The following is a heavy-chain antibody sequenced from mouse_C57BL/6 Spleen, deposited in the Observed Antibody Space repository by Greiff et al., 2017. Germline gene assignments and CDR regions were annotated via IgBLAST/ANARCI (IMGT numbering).Heavy chain of an antibody. CDR3: VRHDYDGVDY. J-gene: IGHJ2*01. CDR2: IRSKSNNYAT. CDR1: GFSFNTYA. D-gene: IGHD2-4*01. V-gene: IGHV10-1*01. Sequence: EVKLMESGGGLVQPKGSLKLSCAASGFSFNTYAMNWVRQAPGKGLEWVARIRSKSNNYATYYADSVKDRFTISRDDSESMLYLQMNNLKTEDTAMYYCVRHDYDGVDYWGQGTTLTVSS.